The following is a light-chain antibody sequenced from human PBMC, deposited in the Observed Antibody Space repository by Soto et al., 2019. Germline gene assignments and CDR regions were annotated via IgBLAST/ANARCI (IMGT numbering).Light chain of an antibody. J-gene: IGKJ1*01. CDR2: KAS. CDR1: QGISSY. V-gene: IGKV1-8*01. Sequence: AIRMTQSPSSLSASTGDRVTITCRASQGISSYLAWYQQKPGKAPKLLIYKASTLKSGVPSRFSGSGSGTEFTLTISSLQPDDFATYYCQHYNSYSEAFGQGTKVVIK. CDR3: QHYNSYSEA.